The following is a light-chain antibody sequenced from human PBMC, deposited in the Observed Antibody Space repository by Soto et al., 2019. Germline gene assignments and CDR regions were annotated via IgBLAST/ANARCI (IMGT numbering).Light chain of an antibody. Sequence: EIVLTQSPATLSLSPGDRATLSCRASLSVGSYLGWYQQRPGQAPRLLIYDASNRATGIPARFSGSGSGTDFTLAISCLEPEDFAVYYCQQRSDWPSTFGGGTKVEIK. J-gene: IGKJ4*01. V-gene: IGKV3-11*01. CDR3: QQRSDWPST. CDR2: DAS. CDR1: LSVGSY.